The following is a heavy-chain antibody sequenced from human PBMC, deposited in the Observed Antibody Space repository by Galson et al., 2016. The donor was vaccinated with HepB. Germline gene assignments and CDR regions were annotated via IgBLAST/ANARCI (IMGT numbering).Heavy chain of an antibody. CDR2: IRSTGTTI. D-gene: IGHD5-24*01. CDR3: VRGYIDSTDAFDI. V-gene: IGHV3-11*01. J-gene: IGHJ3*02. CDR1: GFTFSNAW. Sequence: SLRLSCAASGFTFSNAWMSWVRQAPGKGLEWVSYIRSTGTTIKYAESVKGRFTISRDNTKNSVYLQMNSLRAEDTAVYYCVRGYIDSTDAFDIWGQGTMVTVSS.